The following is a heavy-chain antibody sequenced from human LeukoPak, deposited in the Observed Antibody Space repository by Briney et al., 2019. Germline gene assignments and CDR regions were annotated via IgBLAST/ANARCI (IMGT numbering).Heavy chain of an antibody. J-gene: IGHJ2*01. D-gene: IGHD6-19*01. CDR3: ARDRAAVAYWYFDL. CDR2: IYSGGST. Sequence: GGSLRLSCAASGFTVSSNYMSWVRQAPGKGLEWVSVIYSGGSTYYADSVKGRFTISRDNSKNTLCLQMNGLRAEDTAVYYCARDRAAVAYWYFDLWGRGTLVTVSS. CDR1: GFTVSSNY. V-gene: IGHV3-53*01.